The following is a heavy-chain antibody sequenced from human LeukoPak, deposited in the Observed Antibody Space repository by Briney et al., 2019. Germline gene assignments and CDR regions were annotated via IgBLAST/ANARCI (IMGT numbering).Heavy chain of an antibody. D-gene: IGHD5-18*01. CDR3: ARASRGSAMVENDY. CDR2: INPNSGGT. Sequence: ASVKVSCTSSGYTFTVYYMHWVRQAPGQGLEWMGWINPNSGGTNYAQKFQGRVTMTRDTSISTAYMELSRLRSDDTAVYYCARASRGSAMVENDYWGQGTLVTVSS. J-gene: IGHJ4*02. V-gene: IGHV1-2*02. CDR1: GYTFTVYY.